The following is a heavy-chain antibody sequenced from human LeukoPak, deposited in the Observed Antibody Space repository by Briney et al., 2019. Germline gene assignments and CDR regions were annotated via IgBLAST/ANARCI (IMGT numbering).Heavy chain of an antibody. V-gene: IGHV3-33*06. Sequence: PGGSLRLSCAASGFTFSSYGMHWVRQAPGKGLEWVAVIWYDGSNKYYADSVKGRFTISRDNSKNTLYLQMNSLGAEDTAVYYCANGAPRGYCSSTSCYGEEVNAFDIWGQGTMVTVSS. J-gene: IGHJ3*02. CDR2: IWYDGSNK. D-gene: IGHD2-2*01. CDR1: GFTFSSYG. CDR3: ANGAPRGYCSSTSCYGEEVNAFDI.